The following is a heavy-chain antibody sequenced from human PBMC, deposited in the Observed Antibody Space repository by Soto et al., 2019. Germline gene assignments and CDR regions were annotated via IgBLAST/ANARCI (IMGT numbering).Heavy chain of an antibody. J-gene: IGHJ4*02. Sequence: PSETLSLPCAVYGGSFSGYYWSWIRQPPGKGLEWIGEINHSGSTNYNLSLKSRVTISVDTSKNQFSLKLSSVTAADTAVYYCPRGGLASNNRLSHYWGQGTRVTVSS. CDR1: GGSFSGYY. CDR3: PRGGLASNNRLSHY. CDR2: INHSGST. D-gene: IGHD5-12*01. V-gene: IGHV4-34*01.